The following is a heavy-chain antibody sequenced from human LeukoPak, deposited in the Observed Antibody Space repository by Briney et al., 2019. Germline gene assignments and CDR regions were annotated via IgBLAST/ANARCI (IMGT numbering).Heavy chain of an antibody. J-gene: IGHJ4*02. D-gene: IGHD4-17*01. Sequence: PSETLSLTCTVSGGSVSSGNYYWSWIRQPPGKGLEWIGYIHYTGSPNYNPSLKSRVTISVDTSKNQFSLRLNSVTAADTAVYYCARVDTATTTFDYWGQGTLVTVSS. CDR3: ARVDTATTTFDY. CDR2: IHYTGSP. CDR1: GGSVSSGNYY. V-gene: IGHV4-61*01.